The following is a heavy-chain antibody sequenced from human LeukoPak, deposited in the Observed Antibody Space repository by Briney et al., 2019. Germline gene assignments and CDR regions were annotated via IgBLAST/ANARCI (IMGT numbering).Heavy chain of an antibody. CDR1: GFTVSSNY. Sequence: GGSLRLSCAASGFTVSSNYMIWLRQAPGKGLEWVSVIYSGGSTYYADSVRGRFTTSRDNSKNTLYLQMNSLRVEDTAVYYCARGAGWTYGKDVWGQGTTVTVSS. CDR2: IYSGGST. CDR3: ARGAGWTYGKDV. V-gene: IGHV3-66*01. J-gene: IGHJ6*02. D-gene: IGHD6-19*01.